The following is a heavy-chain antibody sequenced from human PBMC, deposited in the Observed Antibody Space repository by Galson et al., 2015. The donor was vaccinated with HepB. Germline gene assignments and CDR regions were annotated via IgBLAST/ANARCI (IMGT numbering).Heavy chain of an antibody. Sequence: SLRLSCAASEFSLGDHAIHWVRQAPGKGLEWVAVMWHGGINKYYADSVKGRFTISRDNSKNTLYLQMSSLRAEDSALYYCARLQGYDFANFLFDSWGQGTLVTVSS. CDR3: ARLQGYDFANFLFDS. J-gene: IGHJ4*02. V-gene: IGHV3-33*01. CDR2: MWHGGINK. CDR1: EFSLGDHA. D-gene: IGHD2-15*01.